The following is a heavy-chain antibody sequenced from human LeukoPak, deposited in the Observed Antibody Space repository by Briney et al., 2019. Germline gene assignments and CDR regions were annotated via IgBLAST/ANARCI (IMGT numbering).Heavy chain of an antibody. D-gene: IGHD4-17*01. CDR2: IYYSGST. CDR3: ATIDYGDSRLGMDV. Sequence: SETLSLTCTVSGGSISSYYWTWIRQPPGKGLDWIGYIYYSGSTNYNPSLKSRVTISVDTSKNQFSLKLSSVTAADTAVYYCATIDYGDSRLGMDVWGQGTTVTVSS. CDR1: GGSISSYY. V-gene: IGHV4-59*01. J-gene: IGHJ6*02.